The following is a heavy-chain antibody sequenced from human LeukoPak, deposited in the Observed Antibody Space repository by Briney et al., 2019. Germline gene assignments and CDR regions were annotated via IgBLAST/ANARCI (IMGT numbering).Heavy chain of an antibody. Sequence: GGSLRLSCTASGFTFSSYAMNWVRQAPGKGLEWVSSISRTSSYIYYADSVKGRFTISRDNAKNSLNLQMNSLRAEDTAVYYCARDYGSGSSYYYYGMDVWGQGTTVTVSS. D-gene: IGHD3-10*01. J-gene: IGHJ6*02. V-gene: IGHV3-21*01. CDR1: GFTFSSYA. CDR3: ARDYGSGSSYYYYGMDV. CDR2: ISRTSSYI.